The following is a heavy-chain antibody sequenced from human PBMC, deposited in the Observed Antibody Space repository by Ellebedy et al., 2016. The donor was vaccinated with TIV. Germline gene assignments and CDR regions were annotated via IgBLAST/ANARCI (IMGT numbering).Heavy chain of an antibody. D-gene: IGHD1-26*01. V-gene: IGHV3-23*01. J-gene: IGHJ6*02. CDR1: GFTFRSYA. Sequence: PGGSLRLSCAASGFTFRSYAMCWVRQAPGKGLQWVSAISSGGGSTFYTDSVKGRFTISRDNAKNMLYLQLNSLRAEDTAVYYCAKDFLLGAAYYYYAMDVWGQGTTVSVPS. CDR3: AKDFLLGAAYYYYAMDV. CDR2: ISSGGGST.